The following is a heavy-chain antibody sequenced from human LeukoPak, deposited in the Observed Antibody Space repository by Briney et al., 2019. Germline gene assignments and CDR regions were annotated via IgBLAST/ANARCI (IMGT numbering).Heavy chain of an antibody. Sequence: PSQTLSLTCTVSGGSISSGSYYWSWIRQPAGKGLEWIGRIYTSGSTNYNPSLKSRVTISVDTSENQFSLKLSSVTAADTAVYYYAREAPYSYEYYYYYMDVWGKGTTVTVSS. J-gene: IGHJ6*03. CDR1: GGSISSGSYY. CDR3: AREAPYSYEYYYYYMDV. D-gene: IGHD5-18*01. CDR2: IYTSGST. V-gene: IGHV4-61*02.